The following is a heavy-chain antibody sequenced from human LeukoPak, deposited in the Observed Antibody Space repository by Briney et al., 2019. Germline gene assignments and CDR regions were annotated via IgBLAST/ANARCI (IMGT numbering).Heavy chain of an antibody. D-gene: IGHD2-2*01. CDR2: IYWDDDK. CDR1: GFSLSTSGVG. Sequence: ESGPTLVNPTQTLTLTCTFSGFSLSTSGVGVGWIRQPPGKALEWLAPIYWDDDKRYSPSLKSRLTITKDTSKNQVVLTMTNMDPVDTATYYCAVVPAAYDAFDVWGQGTMVAVSS. CDR3: AVVPAAYDAFDV. J-gene: IGHJ3*01. V-gene: IGHV2-5*02.